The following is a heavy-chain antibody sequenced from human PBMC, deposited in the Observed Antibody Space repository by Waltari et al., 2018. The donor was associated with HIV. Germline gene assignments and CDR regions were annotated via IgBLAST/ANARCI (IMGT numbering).Heavy chain of an antibody. CDR2: ISYEGSNK. CDR3: ARDPQYCSSTSCSYYFDY. V-gene: IGHV3-30-3*01. CDR1: GFTFSNYA. J-gene: IGHJ4*02. Sequence: QVQLVESGGGVVQPGRSLRLSCAASGFTFSNYAMHWVRQAPGKGREWVAVISYEGSNKYYADSVKGRFTISRDNSKNTLYLQMNSLRAEDTAVYYCARDPQYCSSTSCSYYFDYWGQGTLVTVSS. D-gene: IGHD2-2*01.